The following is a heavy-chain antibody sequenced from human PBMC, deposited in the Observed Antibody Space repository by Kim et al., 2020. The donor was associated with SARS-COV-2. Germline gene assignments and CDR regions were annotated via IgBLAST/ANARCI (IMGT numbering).Heavy chain of an antibody. D-gene: IGHD5-18*01. J-gene: IGHJ4*02. CDR2: IYYSGST. V-gene: IGHV4-59*01. CDR1: GGSISSYY. CDR3: ARQDTAEFDY. Sequence: SETLSLTCTVSGGSISSYYWSWIRQPPGKGLEWIGYIYYSGSTNYNPSLKSRVTISVDTSKNQFSLKLSSVTAADTAVYYCARQDTAEFDYWGQGTLVTVSS.